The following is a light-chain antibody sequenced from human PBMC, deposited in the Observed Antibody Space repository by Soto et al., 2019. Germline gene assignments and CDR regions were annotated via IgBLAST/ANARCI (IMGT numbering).Light chain of an antibody. CDR1: QSISSTY. J-gene: IGKJ1*01. CDR3: QHYGNSRT. CDR2: AAS. V-gene: IGKV3-20*01. Sequence: EIVLTQSPDTLSLSPGERATLSCRASQSISSTYLAWYQQKPGQAPRLLIYAASYRATGIPDRFSGSGSGTDFTLTITRLESEDFAVYYCQHYGNSRTFGQGTKVEIK.